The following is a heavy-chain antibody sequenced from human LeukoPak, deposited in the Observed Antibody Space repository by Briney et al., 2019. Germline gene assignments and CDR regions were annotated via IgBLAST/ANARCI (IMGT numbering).Heavy chain of an antibody. Sequence: GGSLRPSCAASGFTFSSYAMHWVRQAPGKGLEWVAVISYDGSNKYHADSVKGRFTISRDNSKNTLYLQMNSLRAEDTAVYYCARGQVGVTMIVVVMDYWGQGTLVTVSS. CDR3: ARGQVGVTMIVVVMDY. CDR2: ISYDGSNK. D-gene: IGHD3-22*01. J-gene: IGHJ4*02. V-gene: IGHV3-30*04. CDR1: GFTFSSYA.